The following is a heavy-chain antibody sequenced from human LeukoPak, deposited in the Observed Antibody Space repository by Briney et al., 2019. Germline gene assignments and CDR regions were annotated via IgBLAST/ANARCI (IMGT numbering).Heavy chain of an antibody. D-gene: IGHD2-2*01. J-gene: IGHJ5*02. V-gene: IGHV1-69*04. CDR2: IIPILGIA. CDR1: GGTFSSYA. Sequence: SVKVSCKASGGTFSSYAISWVRQAPGRGLEWMGRIIPILGIANYAQKFQGRVTITADKSTSTAYMELSSLRSEDTAVYYCARGEIVVVPAAALDPWGQGTLVTVSS. CDR3: ARGEIVVVPAAALDP.